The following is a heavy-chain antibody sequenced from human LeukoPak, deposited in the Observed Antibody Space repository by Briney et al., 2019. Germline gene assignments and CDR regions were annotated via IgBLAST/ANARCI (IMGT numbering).Heavy chain of an antibody. D-gene: IGHD4-17*01. V-gene: IGHV3-21*01. CDR1: GFTFSSYS. CDR2: ISSSSSYI. CDR3: ARDEGDYGDPSGY. J-gene: IGHJ4*02. Sequence: PGGSLRLSCAASGFTFSSYSMNWVRQAPGKGLEWVSSISSSSSYIYYADSVKGRFTISIDNAKNSLYLQMNSLRAEDTAVYYCARDEGDYGDPSGYWGQGTLVTVSS.